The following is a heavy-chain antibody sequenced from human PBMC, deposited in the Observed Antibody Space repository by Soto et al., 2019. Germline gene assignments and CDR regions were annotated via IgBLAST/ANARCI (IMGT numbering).Heavy chain of an antibody. CDR1: GFIFATHT. D-gene: IGHD4-4*01. CDR2: ITGSGFYT. V-gene: IGHV3-21*02. J-gene: IGHJ4*02. CDR3: VKEGISNYTEYFDY. Sequence: VQLVESGGGLVKPGGSLRLSCAASGFIFATHTINWVRQAPGKGLEWVSSITGSGFYTRYADSVKGRFTISRDNAKASLYLQMNSLGAEDTAVYYCVKEGISNYTEYFDYWGQGTLVTVSS.